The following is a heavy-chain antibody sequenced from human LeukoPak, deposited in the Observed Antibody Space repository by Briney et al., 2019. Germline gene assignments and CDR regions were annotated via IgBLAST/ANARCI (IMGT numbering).Heavy chain of an antibody. Sequence: ASVKVSCKVSGYTLTDYYMHWVQQAPGKGLEWMGLVDPEDGETIYAEKFQGRVTITADTSTDTAYMELSSLRSEDTAVYYCATGVSSSSGYNWFDPWGQGTLVTVSS. CDR1: GYTLTDYY. V-gene: IGHV1-69-2*01. J-gene: IGHJ5*02. CDR3: ATGVSSSSGYNWFDP. CDR2: VDPEDGET. D-gene: IGHD6-6*01.